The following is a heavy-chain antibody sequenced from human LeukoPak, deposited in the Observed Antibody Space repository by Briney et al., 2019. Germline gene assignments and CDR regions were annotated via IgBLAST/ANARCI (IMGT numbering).Heavy chain of an antibody. CDR2: VRGDGNT. D-gene: IGHD3-16*01. Sequence: PGGSLRLSCAASGFTFSSYSMSWVRQTPRKGLEWVSEVRGDGNTYYADSVKGRFAISRDNSKNTLFLQMHSLRVEDTAIYYCARLVGVSPLDFWGRGTLVTVSS. CDR1: GFTFSSYS. CDR3: ARLVGVSPLDF. V-gene: IGHV3-23*01. J-gene: IGHJ4*02.